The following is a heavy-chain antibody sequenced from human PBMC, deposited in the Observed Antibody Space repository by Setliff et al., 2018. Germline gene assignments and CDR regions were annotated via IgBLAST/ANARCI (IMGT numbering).Heavy chain of an antibody. J-gene: IGHJ6*03. Sequence: LSLTCNVSGASISSHAWSWIRQPPGKRLEYIGYLYTSGSTNYNPSLKSRVTMSVDTSKNQLSLKLTFVTAADTAIYSCARLIGYSYGYYYHYVDVWGKGTTVTVSS. D-gene: IGHD5-18*01. CDR1: GASISSHA. CDR3: ARLIGYSYGYYYHYVDV. V-gene: IGHV4-4*08. CDR2: LYTSGST.